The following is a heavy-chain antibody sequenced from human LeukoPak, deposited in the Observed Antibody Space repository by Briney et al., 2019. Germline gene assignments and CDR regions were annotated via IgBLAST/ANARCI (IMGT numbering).Heavy chain of an antibody. J-gene: IGHJ3*02. Sequence: GGSLKLSCAASGFTFSGSAMHWVRQVSGKGLEWVGRISSKANSYATAYAASVKGRFTISRDDSKNTAYLQVNSLKTEDTAVYYCTRRGDFWSGRNAFDIWGQGTMVTVSS. CDR1: GFTFSGSA. D-gene: IGHD3-3*01. CDR2: ISSKANSYAT. V-gene: IGHV3-73*01. CDR3: TRRGDFWSGRNAFDI.